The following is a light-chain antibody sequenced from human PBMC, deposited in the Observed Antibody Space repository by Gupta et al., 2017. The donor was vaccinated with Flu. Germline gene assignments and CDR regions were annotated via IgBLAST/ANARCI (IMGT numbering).Light chain of an antibody. CDR3: QTWGTGIRV. V-gene: IGLV4-69*01. J-gene: IGLJ3*02. CDR2: LNSDGSH. CDR1: GHSSYA. Sequence: GHSSYAIAWHQQQPEKGPRYLMKLNSDGSHSKGDGIPDRFSGSSSGAERYLIISSLQSEDEADYYCQTWGTGIRVFGGGTKLTVL.